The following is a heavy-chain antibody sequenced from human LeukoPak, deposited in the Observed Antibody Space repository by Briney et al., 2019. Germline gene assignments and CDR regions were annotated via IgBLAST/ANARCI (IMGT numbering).Heavy chain of an antibody. V-gene: IGHV5-51*01. CDR2: IYPGDSDT. CDR1: GYSFTSYW. CDR3: ARSNGYCSGGSCYQDY. D-gene: IGHD2-15*01. Sequence: GESLKISCKGSGYSFTSYWIGWVCQMPGKGLEWMGIIYPGDSDTRYGPSFQGQVTISADKSISTAYLQWSSLKASDTAMYYCARSNGYCSGGSCYQDYWGQGTLVTVSS. J-gene: IGHJ4*02.